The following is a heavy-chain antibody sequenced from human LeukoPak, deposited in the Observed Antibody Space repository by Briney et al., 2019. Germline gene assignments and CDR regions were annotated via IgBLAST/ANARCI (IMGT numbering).Heavy chain of an antibody. V-gene: IGHV3-48*03. D-gene: IGHD3-22*01. CDR1: GFTFSSYE. Sequence: GGSLRLSCAASGFTFSSYEMNWVRQAPGKGLEWVSYISSSGSTIYYADSVKGRFTISRDNAKNSLYLQMNSLRAEDTAVYYCARVGYYYDSSGYSNPIDYWGQGTLVTVSS. CDR3: ARVGYYYDSSGYSNPIDY. CDR2: ISSSGSTI. J-gene: IGHJ4*02.